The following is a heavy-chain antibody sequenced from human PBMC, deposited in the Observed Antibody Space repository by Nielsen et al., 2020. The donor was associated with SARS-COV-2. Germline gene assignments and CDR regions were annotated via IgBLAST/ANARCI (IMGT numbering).Heavy chain of an antibody. V-gene: IGHV1-46*01. CDR1: GYTFTSYY. CDR2: INPSGGST. J-gene: IGHJ6*02. Sequence: ASVKVSCKASGYTFTSYYMHWVRQAPGQGLEWMGIINPSGGSTSYAQKFQGRVTMTRDTSTSTVYMELGSLRSEDTAVYYCARDSIPIGRYYYGMDVWGQGTTVTVSS. CDR3: ARDSIPIGRYYYGMDV. D-gene: IGHD3-10*01.